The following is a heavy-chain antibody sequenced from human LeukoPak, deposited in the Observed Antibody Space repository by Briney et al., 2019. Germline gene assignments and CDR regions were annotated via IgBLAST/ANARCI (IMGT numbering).Heavy chain of an antibody. V-gene: IGHV1-69*04. CDR2: IIPILGIA. CDR3: ARERDDSSGYYSPSYYYYYMDV. J-gene: IGHJ6*03. Sequence: ASVKVSCKASGGTFSSYAISWVRQAPGQGLEWMGRIIPILGIANYAQKFQGRVTITADKSTSTAYMELSSLRSEDTAVYYCARERDDSSGYYSPSYYYYYMDVWGKGTTVTVSS. CDR1: GGTFSSYA. D-gene: IGHD3-22*01.